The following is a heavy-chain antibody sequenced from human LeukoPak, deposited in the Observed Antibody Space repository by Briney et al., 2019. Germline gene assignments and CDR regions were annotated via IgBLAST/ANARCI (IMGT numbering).Heavy chain of an antibody. V-gene: IGHV1-2*04. D-gene: IGHD3-22*01. CDR3: ARGYYDSSGYYGFFDY. Sequence: ASVKVSCKASGYTFTGYYMHWVRQAPGQGLEWMGWISPNSGGTNYAQKFQGWVTMTRDTSISTAYMELSRLRSDDTAVYYCARGYYDSSGYYGFFDYWGQGTLVTVPS. CDR2: ISPNSGGT. J-gene: IGHJ4*02. CDR1: GYTFTGYY.